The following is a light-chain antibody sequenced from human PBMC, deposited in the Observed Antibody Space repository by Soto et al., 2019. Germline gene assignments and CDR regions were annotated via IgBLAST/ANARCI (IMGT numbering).Light chain of an antibody. CDR1: QSVSSN. CDR3: QQYNNWPRT. Sequence: EIVMTQSPATLSVSPGERATLSCRASQSVSSNLVWYQQKPGQAPRLLIYGASTRATGIPARFSGSGSGTEFTLTISSLQSEDFAVCYCQQYNNWPRTLGQGTKVDIK. J-gene: IGKJ1*01. CDR2: GAS. V-gene: IGKV3-15*01.